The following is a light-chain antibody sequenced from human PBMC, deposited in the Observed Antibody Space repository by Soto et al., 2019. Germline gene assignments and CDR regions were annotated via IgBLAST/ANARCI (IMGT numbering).Light chain of an antibody. J-gene: IGKJ1*01. Sequence: DIVLTQAPLSSPVTLGQPASISCRSSQSLVHSDGNTYLSWLHQRPGQPPRLLIYKISKRFSGVPDRFSRSGAGTDFTLTITRVEAEDVRVYYCMQATNSPWAFGQGTKVDIK. CDR1: QSLVHSDGNTY. V-gene: IGKV2-24*01. CDR2: KIS. CDR3: MQATNSPWA.